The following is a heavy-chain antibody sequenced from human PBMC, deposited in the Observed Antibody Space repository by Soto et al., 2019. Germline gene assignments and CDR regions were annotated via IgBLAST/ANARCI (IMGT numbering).Heavy chain of an antibody. D-gene: IGHD2-21*02. CDR2: IYYSVRT. CDR1: GESISSSSYS. Sequence: PSESLSVPVLVSGESISSSSYSWGWIRQPPGKGLEWIGSIYYSVRTYYNPSFKSRVTISIDTSKNQFSLKLSPVTATDTAVYYCARQRTTVVTQAYFDHWGQGALVSFSS. J-gene: IGHJ4*02. CDR3: ARQRTTVVTQAYFDH. V-gene: IGHV4-39*01.